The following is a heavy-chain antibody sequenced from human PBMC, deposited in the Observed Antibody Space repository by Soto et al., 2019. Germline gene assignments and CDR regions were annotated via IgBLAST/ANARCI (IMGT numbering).Heavy chain of an antibody. D-gene: IGHD7-27*01. CDR3: ARDNEFSALGYYYYGMDV. CDR2: TYYRSKWYN. CDR1: GDSVSSNSAA. Sequence: SQTLSLTCAISGDSVSSNSAAWNWIRQSPSRGLEWLGRTYYRSKWYNDYAVSVKSRITINPDTSKNQFSLQLNSVTPEDTAVYYCARDNEFSALGYYYYGMDVWGQGTTVAVSS. J-gene: IGHJ6*02. V-gene: IGHV6-1*01.